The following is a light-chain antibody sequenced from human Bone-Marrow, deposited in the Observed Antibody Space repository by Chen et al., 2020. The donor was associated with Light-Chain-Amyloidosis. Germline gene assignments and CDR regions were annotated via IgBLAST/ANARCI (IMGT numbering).Light chain of an antibody. CDR1: RSNIGAGFS. Sequence: QAVLTQPPSGYGAPGQRGTISCTGRRSNIGAGFSVHWYQQLSGTVPKLLIYGNPNRPSGVPDRFSGSKSGTSASLAITGLQAEDEADYYCQSYDNSLSGPVVFGGGTKLTVL. CDR2: GNP. V-gene: IGLV1-40*01. CDR3: QSYDNSLSGPVV. J-gene: IGLJ2*01.